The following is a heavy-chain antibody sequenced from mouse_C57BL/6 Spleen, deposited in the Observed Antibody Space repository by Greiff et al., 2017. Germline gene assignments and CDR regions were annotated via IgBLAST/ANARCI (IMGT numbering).Heavy chain of an antibody. J-gene: IGHJ3*01. CDR3: ARHEGPYDGYYGFAY. Sequence: VKLMESGAELVKPGASVKLSCKASGYTFTEYTIHWVKQRSGQGLEWIGWFYPGSGSIKYNEKFKDKATLTADKSSSTVYMELSRLTSEDSAVYFCARHEGPYDGYYGFAYWGQGTLVTVSA. CDR2: FYPGSGSI. V-gene: IGHV1-62-2*01. CDR1: GYTFTEYT. D-gene: IGHD2-3*01.